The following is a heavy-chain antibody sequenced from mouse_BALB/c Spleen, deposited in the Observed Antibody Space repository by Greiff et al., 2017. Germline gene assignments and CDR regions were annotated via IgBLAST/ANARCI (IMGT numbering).Heavy chain of an antibody. D-gene: IGHD1-1*01. V-gene: IGHV2-2*02. CDR1: GFSLTSYG. Sequence: VMLVESGPGLVQPSQSLSITCTVSGFSLTSYGVHWVRQSPGKGLEWLGVIWSGGSTDYNAAFISRLSISKDNSKSQVFFKMNSLQANDTAIYYCARRDGSSYGGYFDVWGAGTTVTVSS. J-gene: IGHJ1*01. CDR2: IWSGGST. CDR3: ARRDGSSYGGYFDV.